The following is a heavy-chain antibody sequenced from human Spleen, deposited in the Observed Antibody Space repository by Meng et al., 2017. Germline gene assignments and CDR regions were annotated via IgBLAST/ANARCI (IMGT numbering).Heavy chain of an antibody. Sequence: GESLKISCAASGFTFSSYEMIWVRQAPGKGLEWVSYISSSGSSIYSADSVKGRFTISRDNAKNSMYLQMNSLRAEDTAVYYCARDLSNEGSYFYYGMDVWGQGTMVTVSS. CDR1: GFTFSSYE. D-gene: IGHD5/OR15-5a*01. V-gene: IGHV3-48*03. CDR2: ISSSGSSI. CDR3: ARDLSNEGSYFYYGMDV. J-gene: IGHJ6*02.